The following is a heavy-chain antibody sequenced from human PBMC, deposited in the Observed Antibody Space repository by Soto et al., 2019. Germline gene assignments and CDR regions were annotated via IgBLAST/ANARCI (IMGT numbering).Heavy chain of an antibody. CDR3: ARDFVGGDYHFDF. D-gene: IGHD2-21*02. V-gene: IGHV3-33*01. Sequence: QVQLVESGGGVVQPGRSLRLSCAASGFTFSSYGMHWVRQAPGKGLEWVAVMCYGGTSKFYADSVKGRFTISRDSSKNTLYLQMNSLRAEDTAVYYCARDFVGGDYHFDFWGKGPLVTVSS. J-gene: IGHJ4*02. CDR2: MCYGGTSK. CDR1: GFTFSSYG.